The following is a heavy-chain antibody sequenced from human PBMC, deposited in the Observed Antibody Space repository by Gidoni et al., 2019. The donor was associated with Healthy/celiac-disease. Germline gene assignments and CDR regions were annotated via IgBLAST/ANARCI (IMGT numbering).Heavy chain of an antibody. CDR2: ISYDGSNK. D-gene: IGHD3-3*01. CDR1: GFTFSSYA. CDR3: ARDESLRFRYYFDY. Sequence: QVQLVASGGGVVTPGRSLRLSCAASGFTFSSYAMHWVRQAPGKGLEWVAVISYDGSNKYYADSVKGRFTISRDNSKNTLYLQMNSLRAEDTAVYYCARDESLRFRYYFDYWGQGTLVTVSS. J-gene: IGHJ4*02. V-gene: IGHV3-30*04.